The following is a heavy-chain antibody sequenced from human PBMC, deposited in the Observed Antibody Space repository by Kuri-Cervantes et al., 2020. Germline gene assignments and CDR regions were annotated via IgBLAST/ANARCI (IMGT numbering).Heavy chain of an antibody. J-gene: IGHJ4*02. V-gene: IGHV1-2*02. CDR2: INPNSGGT. CDR3: AREGGTTEFPLDY. Sequence: ASVKVSCKASGYTFTGYYMHWVRQAPGQGLEWMGWINPNSGGTNYAQKLQGRVTMTTDTSTSTAYMELRSLRSDDTAVYYCAREGGTTEFPLDYWGQGTLVTVSS. D-gene: IGHD3-16*01. CDR1: GYTFTGYY.